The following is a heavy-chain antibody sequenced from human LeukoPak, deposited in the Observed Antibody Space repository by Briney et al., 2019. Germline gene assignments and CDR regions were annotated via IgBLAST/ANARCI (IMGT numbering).Heavy chain of an antibody. D-gene: IGHD6-13*01. CDR3: ARDRYSSSPFDY. V-gene: IGHV3-23*01. Sequence: PGGSLRLSCAASGFTLSSYAMSWVRQAPGKGLEWVSAISVSGNTYHADSVKGRFTISRDNAKNTLYLQMNSLRAEDTAVYYCARDRYSSSPFDYWGQGTLVTVSS. J-gene: IGHJ4*02. CDR1: GFTLSSYA. CDR2: ISVSGNT.